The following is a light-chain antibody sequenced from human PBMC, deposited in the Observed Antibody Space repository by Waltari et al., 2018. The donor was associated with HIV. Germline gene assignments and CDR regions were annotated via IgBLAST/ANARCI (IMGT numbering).Light chain of an antibody. V-gene: IGLV2-11*01. CDR2: DVN. Sequence: QSALTQPHSVSGSPGQSLTISCTGTSSYVDNFVSWYQQHPGKAPKVIIYDVNKRPSGFPYRFSGSKSSNTASLTISALQAEDEADYYCCSHSGNLIFVLGTGTKVTVL. J-gene: IGLJ1*01. CDR1: SSYVDNF. CDR3: CSHSGNLIFV.